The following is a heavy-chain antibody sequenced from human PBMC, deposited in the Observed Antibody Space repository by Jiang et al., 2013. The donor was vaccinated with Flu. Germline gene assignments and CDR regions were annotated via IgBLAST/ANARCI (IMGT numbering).Heavy chain of an antibody. CDR3: ARDRVGAIYYGMDV. CDR2: ISAYNGNT. D-gene: IGHD1-26*01. V-gene: IGHV1-18*01. J-gene: IGHJ6*02. Sequence: GQGLEWMGWISAYNGNTNYAQKLQGRVTMTTDTSTSTAYMELRSLRSDDTAVYYCARDRVGAIYYGMDVWGQGTTVTVSS.